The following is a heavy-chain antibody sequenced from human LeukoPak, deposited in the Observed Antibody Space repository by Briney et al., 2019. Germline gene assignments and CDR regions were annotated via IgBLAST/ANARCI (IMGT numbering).Heavy chain of an antibody. CDR3: ARARLWFGETPRWFDP. CDR2: INHSGST. J-gene: IGHJ5*02. CDR1: GGSFSGYY. V-gene: IGHV4-34*01. Sequence: KPSETLSLTCAVYGGSFSGYYWSWIRQPPGKGLEWIGEINHSGSTNYNPSLKSQVTISVDTSKNQFSLKLSSVTAADTAVYYCARARLWFGETPRWFDPWGQGTLVTVSS. D-gene: IGHD3-10*01.